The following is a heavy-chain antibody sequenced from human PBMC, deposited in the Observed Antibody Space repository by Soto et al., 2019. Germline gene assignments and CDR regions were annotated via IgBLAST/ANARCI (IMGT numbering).Heavy chain of an antibody. CDR3: YYYDSSGYGYNWFDP. D-gene: IGHD3-22*01. J-gene: IGHJ5*02. CDR1: GFTFSIYA. V-gene: IGHV3-23*01. Sequence: GGSLRLSCAASGFTFSIYAMSWVRQAPEKGLEWVSTITSSGGSTYYADAVKGRFTISRDNSKNTLSLQMNSLRAEDTAVYYCYYYDSSGYGYNWFDPWGQGTLVTVSS. CDR2: ITSSGGST.